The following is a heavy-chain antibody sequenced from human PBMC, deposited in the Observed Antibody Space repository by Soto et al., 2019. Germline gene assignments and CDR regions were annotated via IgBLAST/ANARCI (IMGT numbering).Heavy chain of an antibody. J-gene: IGHJ6*02. D-gene: IGHD3-9*01. CDR2: IYYSGST. CDR1: GGSISSYY. Sequence: SETLSLTCTVSGGSISSYYWSWIRQPPGKGLEWIGYIYYSGSTNYNPSLKSRVTISVDTSKNQFSLKLSSVTAADTAVYYCAREDYDILTGFRYYYGMDVWGQGTTVTVSS. V-gene: IGHV4-59*01. CDR3: AREDYDILTGFRYYYGMDV.